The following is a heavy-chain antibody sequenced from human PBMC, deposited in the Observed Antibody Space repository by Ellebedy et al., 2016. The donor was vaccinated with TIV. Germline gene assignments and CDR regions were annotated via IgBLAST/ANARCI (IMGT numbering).Heavy chain of an antibody. CDR3: ARARFDSSGYKENWYFDL. D-gene: IGHD3-22*01. V-gene: IGHV1-2*05. CDR1: GYTFTGYF. CDR2: INPNSGAT. J-gene: IGHJ2*01. Sequence: AASVKVSCKASGYTFTGYFMHWVRQAPRQGLEWMGRINPNSGATNSAQNFQGRVTMTRDRSISTAYMELSRLTSDDTGVYYCARARFDSSGYKENWYFDLWGRGTLVTVSS.